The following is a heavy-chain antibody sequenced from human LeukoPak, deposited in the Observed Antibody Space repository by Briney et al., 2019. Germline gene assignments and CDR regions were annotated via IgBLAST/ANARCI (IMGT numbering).Heavy chain of an antibody. CDR1: GFTFSSYE. Sequence: GGSLRLSCAASGFTFSSYEMNWVRRAPGKGLEWVSYISSSGSTIYYADSVKGRFTISRDNAKNSLYLQMNSLRAEDTAVYYCARESPRTFHIWGQGTMVTVSS. CDR2: ISSSGSTI. J-gene: IGHJ3*02. CDR3: ARESPRTFHI. V-gene: IGHV3-48*03.